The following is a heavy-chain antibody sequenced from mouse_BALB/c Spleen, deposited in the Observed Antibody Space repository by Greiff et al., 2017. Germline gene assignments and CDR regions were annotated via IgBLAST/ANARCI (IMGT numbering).Heavy chain of an antibody. J-gene: IGHJ4*01. CDR2: IDPANGNT. V-gene: IGHV14-3*02. CDR3: ARSTTYYAMDY. Sequence: LVESGAELVKPGASVKLSCTASGFNIKDTYMHWVKQRPEQGLEWIGRIDPANGNTKYDPKFQGKATITADTSSNTAYLQLSSLTSEDTAVYYCARSTTYYAMDYWGQGTSVTVSS. CDR1: GFNIKDTY. D-gene: IGHD5-5*01.